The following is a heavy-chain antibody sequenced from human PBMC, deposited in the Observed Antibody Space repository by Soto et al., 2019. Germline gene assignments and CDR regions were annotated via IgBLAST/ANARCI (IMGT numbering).Heavy chain of an antibody. V-gene: IGHV1-8*01. CDR1: GYPFTSYD. J-gene: IGHJ5*02. Sequence: XSVKVSCRASGYPFTSYDSNWVRQATGQGLEWMGWMNPNSGNTGYAQKFQGRVTMTRNTSISTAYMELSSLRSEDTAVYYCERYSSGWSNWFDPWGQGTLVTVSS. CDR3: ERYSSGWSNWFDP. CDR2: MNPNSGNT. D-gene: IGHD6-19*01.